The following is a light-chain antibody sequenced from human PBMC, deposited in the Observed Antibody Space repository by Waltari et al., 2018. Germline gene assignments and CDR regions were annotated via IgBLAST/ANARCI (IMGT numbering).Light chain of an antibody. Sequence: IVLPQSPAILSLSPGERASLSCRASQSVTNYLAWYQQKPGQAPRLLIYDTSHRATGIPARFSGSGFGTDFTLTISSLEPEDFAVYYCQQRRDWPYTFGGGTKVEIK. CDR2: DTS. CDR3: QQRRDWPYT. V-gene: IGKV3-11*01. J-gene: IGKJ4*01. CDR1: QSVTNY.